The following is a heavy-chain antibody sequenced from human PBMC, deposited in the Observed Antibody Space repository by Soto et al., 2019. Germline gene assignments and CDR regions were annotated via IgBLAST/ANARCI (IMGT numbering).Heavy chain of an antibody. D-gene: IGHD3-10*01. CDR1: GCSITSGFY. CDR3: ARARITMVREVIKYNMDV. V-gene: IGHV4-59*01. J-gene: IGHJ6*02. Sequence: PSETLSLTCGVSGCSITSGFYWGWVRQSPGKGLEWIGYIYNSGSTHSNPSLQSRVTISVDTSKNQFSLKLSSVTAADTGIYYCARARITMVREVIKYNMDVWGQGTTVTVSS. CDR2: IYNSGST.